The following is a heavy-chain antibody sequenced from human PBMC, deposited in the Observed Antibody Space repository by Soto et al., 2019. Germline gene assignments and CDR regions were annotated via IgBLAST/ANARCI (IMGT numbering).Heavy chain of an antibody. CDR1: GYSFTSTA. V-gene: IGHV1-69*13. Sequence: SVKVSCKASGYSFTSTAISWVRQAPGQGLEWVGGIIPIFGTANYAQKFQGRVTITADESTSTAYMELSSLRSEDTAVYYCARLAGSIAALNWFDPWGQGTLVTVSS. D-gene: IGHD6-6*01. CDR2: IIPIFGTA. CDR3: ARLAGSIAALNWFDP. J-gene: IGHJ5*02.